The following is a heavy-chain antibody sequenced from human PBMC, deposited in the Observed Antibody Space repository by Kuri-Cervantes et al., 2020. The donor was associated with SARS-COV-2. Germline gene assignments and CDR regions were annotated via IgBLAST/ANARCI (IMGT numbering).Heavy chain of an antibody. CDR1: GYSISSGYY. V-gene: IGHV4-38-2*01. Sequence: ESLKISCAVSGYSISSGYYWGWIRHPPGKGLEWIGSIYYSGSTYYNPSLKSRVTISVDTSKNQFSLKLSSVTAADTAVYYCAIASNSGYSYGYNYWGQGTLVTVSS. D-gene: IGHD5-18*01. CDR3: AIASNSGYSYGYNY. CDR2: IYYSGST. J-gene: IGHJ4*02.